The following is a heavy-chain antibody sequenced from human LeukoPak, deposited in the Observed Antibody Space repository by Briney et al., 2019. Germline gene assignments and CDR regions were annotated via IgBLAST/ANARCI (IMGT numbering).Heavy chain of an antibody. CDR3: ARDQQELAAIDY. CDR2: ISSSGSTI. Sequence: RGSLRLSCAASGFTFSSYEMNWVRQVPGKGLEWVSYISSSGSTIYYADSVKGRFTISRDNAKNSLFLQMNSLRAEDTAVYYCARDQQELAAIDYWGQGTLVTVSS. V-gene: IGHV3-48*03. D-gene: IGHD1-1*01. J-gene: IGHJ4*02. CDR1: GFTFSSYE.